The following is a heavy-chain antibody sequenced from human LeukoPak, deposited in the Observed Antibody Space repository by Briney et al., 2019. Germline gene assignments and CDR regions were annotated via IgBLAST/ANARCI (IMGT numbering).Heavy chain of an antibody. CDR1: GGSFSGYY. V-gene: IGHV4-34*12. J-gene: IGHJ4*02. CDR3: ARWADYGDQGSYFDY. D-gene: IGHD4-17*01. CDR2: IIHTGRT. Sequence: SETLSLTCGVYGGSFSGYYWTWIRQSPGMGLEWIGEIIHTGRTNYNPSLTSRVSISVDTSKNQFSLELSSVTAADTAVYYCARWADYGDQGSYFDYWGQGTLVTVSS.